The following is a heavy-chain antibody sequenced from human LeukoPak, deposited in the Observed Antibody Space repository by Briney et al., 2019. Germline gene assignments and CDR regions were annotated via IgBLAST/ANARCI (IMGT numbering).Heavy chain of an antibody. J-gene: IGHJ4*02. V-gene: IGHV3-15*01. CDR2: IKSKTDGGTT. Sequence: TGGSLRLSCAASGFTFSSYSMSWVRQAPGKGLEWVGRIKSKTDGGTTDYAAPVKGRFTISRDDSKNTLYLQMNSLKTEDTAVYYCTTGRLSEQPDYWGQGTLVTVSS. CDR1: GFTFSSYS. CDR3: TTGRLSEQPDY. D-gene: IGHD1/OR15-1a*01.